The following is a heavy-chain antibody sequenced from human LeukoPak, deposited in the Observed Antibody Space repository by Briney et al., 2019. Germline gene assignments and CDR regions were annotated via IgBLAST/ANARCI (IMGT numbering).Heavy chain of an antibody. D-gene: IGHD6-19*01. Sequence: GGSLRLSCAASGFTFSSYWMSWVRQAPGKGLEWVANIKQDGSEKYYVDSVKGRFTISRDNAKKSLYLQMNSLRAEDTAVYYCARDEPVAVAGYDYWGQGTLVTVSS. CDR2: IKQDGSEK. V-gene: IGHV3-7*01. CDR3: ARDEPVAVAGYDY. J-gene: IGHJ4*02. CDR1: GFTFSSYW.